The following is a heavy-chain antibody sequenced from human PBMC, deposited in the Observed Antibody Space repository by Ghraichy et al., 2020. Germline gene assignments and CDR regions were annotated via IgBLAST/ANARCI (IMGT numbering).Heavy chain of an antibody. D-gene: IGHD3-3*01. CDR2: INHSGST. J-gene: IGHJ6*02. CDR1: GGSFSGYY. CDR3: ARGARNELRFLEWSYYYYGMDV. Sequence: ETLPLTCAVYGGSFSGYYWSWIRQPPGKGLEWIGEINHSGSTNYNPSLKSRVTISVDTSKNQFSLKLSSVTAADTAVYYCARGARNELRFLEWSYYYYGMDVWGQGTTVTVSS. V-gene: IGHV4-34*01.